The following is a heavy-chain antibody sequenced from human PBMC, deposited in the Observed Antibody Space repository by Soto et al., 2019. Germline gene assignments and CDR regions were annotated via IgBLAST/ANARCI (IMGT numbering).Heavy chain of an antibody. D-gene: IGHD2-15*01. V-gene: IGHV4-39*01. CDR1: GGSISSSSYY. Sequence: QLQLQESGPGLVKPSETLSLTCTVSGGSISSSSYYWGWIRQPPGKGLEWIGSIYYSGSTYYNPSLKSRVTISVDTSKTQFSLKLSSVTAADTAVYYCARLNPVAAILRFDPWGQGTLVTVSS. J-gene: IGHJ5*02. CDR2: IYYSGST. CDR3: ARLNPVAAILRFDP.